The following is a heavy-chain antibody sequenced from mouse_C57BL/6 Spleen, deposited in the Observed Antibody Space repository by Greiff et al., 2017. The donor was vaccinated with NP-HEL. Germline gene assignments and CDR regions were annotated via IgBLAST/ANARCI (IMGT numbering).Heavy chain of an antibody. CDR1: GYTFTDYY. CDR3: ARPEDYAMDY. CDR2: INPYNGGT. V-gene: IGHV1-19*01. Sequence: EVQLQQSGPVLVKPGASVKMSCKASGYTFTDYYMNWVKQSNGKSLEWIGVINPYNGGTSYNQKFKGKATLTVDKSSSTAYMELNSLTSEDSAVYYCARPEDYAMDYWGQGTSVTVSS. J-gene: IGHJ4*01.